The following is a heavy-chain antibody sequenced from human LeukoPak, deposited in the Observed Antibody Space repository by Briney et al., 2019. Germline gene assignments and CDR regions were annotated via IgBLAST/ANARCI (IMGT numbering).Heavy chain of an antibody. V-gene: IGHV3-30*02. CDR3: AKTAAASYYYYYMDV. Sequence: GGSLRLSCAAPGFTFSSYGMHWVRQAPGKGLEWVAFIRYDGSNKYYADSVKGRFTISRDNSKNTLYLQMNSLRAEDTAVYYCAKTAAASYYYYYMDVWGKGTTVTVSS. J-gene: IGHJ6*03. CDR1: GFTFSSYG. CDR2: IRYDGSNK. D-gene: IGHD2-2*01.